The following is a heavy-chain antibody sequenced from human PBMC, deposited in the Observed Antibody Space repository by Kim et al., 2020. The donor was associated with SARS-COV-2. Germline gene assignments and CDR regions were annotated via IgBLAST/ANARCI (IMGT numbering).Heavy chain of an antibody. Sequence: QGRVTMTADESTSTAYMELSSLRSEDTAVYYCARERSDSSGYYPYDAFDIWGQGTMVTVSS. D-gene: IGHD3-22*01. CDR3: ARERSDSSGYYPYDAFDI. J-gene: IGHJ3*02. V-gene: IGHV1-69*01.